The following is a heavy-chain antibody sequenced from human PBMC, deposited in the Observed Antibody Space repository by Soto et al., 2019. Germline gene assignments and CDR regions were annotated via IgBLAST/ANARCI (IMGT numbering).Heavy chain of an antibody. Sequence: SLRLSCASSGFTFSSYGMHWVRQAPGKGLEWVAVISYDGSNKYYADSVKDRFTISRDNSKNTLYLQMNSLRAEDTAVYYCAKESRAVLYYDFWSGYYSYYFDYWGQGTLVTVSS. V-gene: IGHV3-30*18. CDR2: ISYDGSNK. CDR1: GFTFSSYG. D-gene: IGHD3-3*01. CDR3: AKESRAVLYYDFWSGYYSYYFDY. J-gene: IGHJ4*02.